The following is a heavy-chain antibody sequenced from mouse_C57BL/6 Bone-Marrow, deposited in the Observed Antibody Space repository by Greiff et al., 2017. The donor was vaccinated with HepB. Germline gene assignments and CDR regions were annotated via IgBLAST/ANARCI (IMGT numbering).Heavy chain of an antibody. Sequence: QVQLQQPGTELVQPGASVKLSCKASGYTFTSYWMHWVKQRPGQGLEWIGNITPSNGGTNYNEKFKSKATLTVDKSSSTAYMQHSSLTSEDSAVYYCAREGDYYGSSYGFFDYWGQGTTLTVSS. V-gene: IGHV1-53*01. CDR2: ITPSNGGT. J-gene: IGHJ2*01. D-gene: IGHD1-1*01. CDR1: GYTFTSYW. CDR3: AREGDYYGSSYGFFDY.